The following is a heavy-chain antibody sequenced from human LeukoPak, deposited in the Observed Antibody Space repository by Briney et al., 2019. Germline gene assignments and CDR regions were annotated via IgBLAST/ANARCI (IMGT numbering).Heavy chain of an antibody. CDR3: MGGMGWLSDY. V-gene: IGHV3-7*01. D-gene: IGHD6-19*01. CDR2: IKNDGSET. J-gene: IGHJ4*02. CDR1: GLTLSYYL. Sequence: GGSLRLSCEASGLTLSYYLMNSVRQAPGKGPEWVANIKNDGSETNYVDSVKGRFTISRDNARNSLYLQMNSLRAEDTAVYYCMGGMGWLSDYWGRGTLVTVSS.